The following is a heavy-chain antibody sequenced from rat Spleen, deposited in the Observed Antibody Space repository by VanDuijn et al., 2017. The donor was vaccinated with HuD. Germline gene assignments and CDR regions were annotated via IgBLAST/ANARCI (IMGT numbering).Heavy chain of an antibody. Sequence: EVQLVESGGGLVQPGRSLKLSCAASGFTFSDYYMAWVRQPAGKAPEWLGFIRNKANGYTTEYNPSVKGRFTISRDNTQNMLYLQMNTLRAEDTATYYCARESFGVEYWGQGVMVTVSS. CDR2: IRNKANGYTT. J-gene: IGHJ2*01. D-gene: IGHD4-3*01. CDR3: ARESFGVEY. V-gene: IGHV7-7*01. CDR1: GFTFSDYY.